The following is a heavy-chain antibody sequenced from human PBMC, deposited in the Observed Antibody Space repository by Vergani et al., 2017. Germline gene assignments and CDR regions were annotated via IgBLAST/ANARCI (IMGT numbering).Heavy chain of an antibody. CDR2: INHSGST. CDR1: GGSFSGYY. Sequence: QVQLQQWGAGLLKPSETLSLTCAVYGGSFSGYYWSWIRQPPGKGLEWIGEINHSGSTNYNPSLKSRVTISVDTSKNQFSLKLSSVTAADTAVDYCARGGGAVAGTSGYFDLWGRGTLVTVSS. CDR3: ARGGGAVAGTSGYFDL. V-gene: IGHV4-34*01. D-gene: IGHD6-19*01. J-gene: IGHJ2*01.